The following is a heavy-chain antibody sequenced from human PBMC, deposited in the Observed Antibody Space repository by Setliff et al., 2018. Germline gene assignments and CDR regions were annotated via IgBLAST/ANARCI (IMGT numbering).Heavy chain of an antibody. Sequence: GASVKVSCKASGYTFTGYYMHWVRQAPGQGLEWMGWINPNSGGTNYAQKFQGRVTMTRDTSISTAYMELSRLRSDDTAVYYCERSNYDILTRNWFDPWGQGTLVTVSS. CDR1: GYTFTGYY. CDR3: ERSNYDILTRNWFDP. CDR2: INPNSGGT. V-gene: IGHV1-2*02. J-gene: IGHJ5*02. D-gene: IGHD3-9*01.